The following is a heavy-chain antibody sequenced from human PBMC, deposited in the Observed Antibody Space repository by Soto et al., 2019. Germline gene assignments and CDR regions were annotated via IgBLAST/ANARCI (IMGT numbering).Heavy chain of an antibody. D-gene: IGHD3-16*01. CDR3: ARLFPGVKGTYLRQMGEDYFDY. CDR1: GYTFTGYY. J-gene: IGHJ4*02. V-gene: IGHV1-2*02. Sequence: ASVKVSCKASGYTFTGYYMHWVRQAPGQGLEWMGWINPNSGGTNYAQKFQGRVTMTRDTSISTAYMELSRLRSDETAVYYCARLFPGVKGTYLRQMGEDYFDYWGQGTLVTVSS. CDR2: INPNSGGT.